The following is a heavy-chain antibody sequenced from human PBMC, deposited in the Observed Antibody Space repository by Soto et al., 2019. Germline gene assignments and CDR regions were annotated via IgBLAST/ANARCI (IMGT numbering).Heavy chain of an antibody. CDR2: IYYTGST. Sequence: QVQLQESGPGLVKPSQTLSLTCTVSGGSIRSGGYYWTWIRQHPGKGLEWNGYIYYTGSTYYNPSLKSRVTISVDTSKNQFSLKLSSVTAADTAVYYCARASLGYCSSTSCRSNWFDPWGQGTLVTVSS. J-gene: IGHJ5*02. CDR1: GGSIRSGGYY. V-gene: IGHV4-31*03. CDR3: ARASLGYCSSTSCRSNWFDP. D-gene: IGHD2-2*01.